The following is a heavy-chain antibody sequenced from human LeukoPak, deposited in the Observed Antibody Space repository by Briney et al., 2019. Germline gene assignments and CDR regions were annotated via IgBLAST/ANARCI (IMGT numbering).Heavy chain of an antibody. J-gene: IGHJ4*02. CDR3: AKMEPMIGKRY. Sequence: GGSLRLSCAASGITVSNNYMSWVRQAPGKGLDWVSVMYVGGRTFYADSVKGRFTISRDNSKNTLYLQMNSLRAEDTAVYYCAKMEPMIGKRYWGQGTLVTVSS. D-gene: IGHD3-22*01. V-gene: IGHV3-53*01. CDR1: GITVSNNY. CDR2: MYVGGRT.